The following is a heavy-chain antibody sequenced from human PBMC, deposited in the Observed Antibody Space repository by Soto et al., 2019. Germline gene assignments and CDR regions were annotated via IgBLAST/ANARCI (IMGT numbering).Heavy chain of an antibody. J-gene: IGHJ4*02. CDR1: GFDFKTYG. CDR2: IGFDGTNI. Sequence: QGQLVESGGGVVQPGRSLRLSCVASGFDFKTYGMHWVRQAPGKGLEWVAVIGFDGTNIHYSDSVRGRFSISRDNSENTLSLQMDSLRADDTAVYYCAKDRYNWNPQALDYWGRGTLVTVSS. V-gene: IGHV3-33*06. D-gene: IGHD1-20*01. CDR3: AKDRYNWNPQALDY.